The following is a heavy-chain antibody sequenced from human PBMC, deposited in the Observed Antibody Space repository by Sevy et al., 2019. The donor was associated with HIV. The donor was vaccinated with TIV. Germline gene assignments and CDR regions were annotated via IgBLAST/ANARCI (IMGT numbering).Heavy chain of an antibody. Sequence: SETLSLTCTVSGGSISSYYWSWIRQPPGKGLEWIGYIYYSGSTNYNPSLKSRVTISVDTSKNQFSLKLSSVTAVDTAVYYCARSLLYCSGGSCYAYYFDYWGQGTLVTVSS. CDR2: IYYSGST. J-gene: IGHJ4*02. V-gene: IGHV4-59*01. CDR3: ARSLLYCSGGSCYAYYFDY. D-gene: IGHD2-15*01. CDR1: GGSISSYY.